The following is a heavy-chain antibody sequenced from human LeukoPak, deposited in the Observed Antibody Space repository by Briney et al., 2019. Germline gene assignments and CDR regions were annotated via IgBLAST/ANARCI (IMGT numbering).Heavy chain of an antibody. D-gene: IGHD6-6*01. Sequence: GGSLRLSCAASGSTFSSYWMSWVRQAPGKGLEWVANIKQDGSEKYYVDSVKGRFTISRDNAKNSLYLQMNSLRAEDTAVYYCARDRNPESIAARPRFDYWGQGTLVTVSS. CDR1: GSTFSSYW. V-gene: IGHV3-7*01. J-gene: IGHJ4*02. CDR2: IKQDGSEK. CDR3: ARDRNPESIAARPRFDY.